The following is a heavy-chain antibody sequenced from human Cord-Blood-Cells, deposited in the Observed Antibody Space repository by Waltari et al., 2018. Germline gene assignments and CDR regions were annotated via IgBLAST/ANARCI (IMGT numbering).Heavy chain of an antibody. CDR2: IYNGDST. CDR3: ARGYVSYYFDY. V-gene: IGHV3-53*01. J-gene: IGHJ4*02. D-gene: IGHD1-1*01. Sequence: EVQLVESGGGLIQPGGSLRLSCAASGFTVSSNYMSWVCQAPGKGVECVSVIYNGDSTYYADSEKSRFTISRANSKNALYLQMNGLRAEETAVYYCARGYVSYYFDYWGQGTLVTVSS. CDR1: GFTVSSNY.